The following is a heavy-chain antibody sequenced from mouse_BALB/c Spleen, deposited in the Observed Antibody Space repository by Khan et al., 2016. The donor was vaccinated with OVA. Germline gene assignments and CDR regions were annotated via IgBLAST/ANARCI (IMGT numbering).Heavy chain of an antibody. CDR3: TRDRIDY. J-gene: IGHJ2*01. Sequence: QVQLQQSGAELAKPGASVKMSCKASGYTFTTYWMHWVKQRPGQGLEWIGYIDPSTGYTEYNQKFKDKATLTTDKSSSTAYMQLSSLTSEDSAVYYCTRDRIDYWGQGTTLTVSS. V-gene: IGHV1-7*01. CDR2: IDPSTGYT. CDR1: GYTFTTYW.